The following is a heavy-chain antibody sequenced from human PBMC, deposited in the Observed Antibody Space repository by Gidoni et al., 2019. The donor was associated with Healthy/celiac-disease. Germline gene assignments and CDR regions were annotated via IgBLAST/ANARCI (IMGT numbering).Heavy chain of an antibody. D-gene: IGHD1-26*01. J-gene: IGHJ4*02. Sequence: EVQLLASGGGLVQPGGSLRLPCEASGFTFSSYAMSWVRQAPGKGLEWVSAISGSGGSTYYADSVKCRFTISRDNSKNTLYLQMNSLRAEDTAVYYCAKDSGSGSFLDYWGQGTLVTVSS. CDR2: ISGSGGST. CDR1: GFTFSSYA. CDR3: AKDSGSGSFLDY. V-gene: IGHV3-23*01.